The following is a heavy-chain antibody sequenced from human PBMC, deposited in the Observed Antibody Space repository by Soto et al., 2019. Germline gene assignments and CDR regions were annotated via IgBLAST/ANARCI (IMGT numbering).Heavy chain of an antibody. CDR3: ARLDLRPNWFDP. J-gene: IGHJ5*02. D-gene: IGHD4-17*01. CDR2: IYFSGST. V-gene: IGHV4-31*03. Sequence: PSETLSLTCTVSGGSISSGGYYWSWIRQHPGKGLEWIGYIYFSGSTYYNPSLKSRVTISVDTSKNQFSLKLTSVTAADTAVYYCARLDLRPNWFDPWGLGTLVTVPQ. CDR1: GGSISSGGYY.